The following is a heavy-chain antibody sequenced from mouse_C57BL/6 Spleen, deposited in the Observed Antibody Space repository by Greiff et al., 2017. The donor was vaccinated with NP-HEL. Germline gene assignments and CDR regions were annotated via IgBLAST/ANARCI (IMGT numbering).Heavy chain of an antibody. Sequence: EVKLQESGPGLVKPSQSLSLTCSVTGYSITSGYYWNWIRQFPGNKLEWMGYISYDGSNNYNPSLKNRISITRDTSKNQFFLKLNSVTTEDTATYYCARVRGSNRYAMDYWGQGTSVTVSS. D-gene: IGHD2-5*01. CDR3: ARVRGSNRYAMDY. CDR2: ISYDGSN. CDR1: GYSITSGYY. V-gene: IGHV3-6*01. J-gene: IGHJ4*01.